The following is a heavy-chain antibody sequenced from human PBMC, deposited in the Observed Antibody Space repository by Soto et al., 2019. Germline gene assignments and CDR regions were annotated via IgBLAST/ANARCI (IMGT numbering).Heavy chain of an antibody. CDR2: INPSGGT. J-gene: IGHJ5*02. V-gene: IGHV1-46*03. CDR1: GFTFSIYY. Sequence: QVQMVQSGAEVKKPGASVKISCKASGFTFSIYYMHWVRQAPGQGLEWMGIINPSGGTGLAQKFQSRVTMTKDTSTNTVYMELSSLRSEDTAIYYCARDNSVADLGWWFDPWGQGTLVTVSS. D-gene: IGHD2-15*01. CDR3: ARDNSVADLGWWFDP.